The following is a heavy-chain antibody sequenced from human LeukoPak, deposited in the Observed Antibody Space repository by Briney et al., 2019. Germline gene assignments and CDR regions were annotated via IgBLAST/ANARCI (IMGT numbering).Heavy chain of an antibody. Sequence: GGSLRLSCEASGFTFRSSSMNWVRQAPGKGLEWIAYISSSSNTVFFTDSVKGRFTISRDNAKNSLYLQMNSLRAEDTAVYYCARSRGYSYGYPDAFDIWGRGTMVTVSS. V-gene: IGHV3-48*04. CDR2: ISSSSNTV. J-gene: IGHJ3*02. CDR3: ARSRGYSYGYPDAFDI. CDR1: GFTFRSSS. D-gene: IGHD5-18*01.